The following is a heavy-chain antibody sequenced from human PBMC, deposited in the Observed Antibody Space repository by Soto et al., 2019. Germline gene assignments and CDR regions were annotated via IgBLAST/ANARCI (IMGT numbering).Heavy chain of an antibody. J-gene: IGHJ6*02. V-gene: IGHV1-18*01. CDR3: AREGVAPYYYYGMDV. CDR1: GYTFTRSG. CDR2: ISTYNGDT. Sequence: ASVKVSCKASGYTFTRSGISWVRQAPGQGLEWMGWISTYNGDTNYAQTFQGRVTMTTDTSTSTVHMEVRSLRSDDTAVYFCAREGVAPYYYYGMDVWGQGTPVTVSS. D-gene: IGHD5-12*01.